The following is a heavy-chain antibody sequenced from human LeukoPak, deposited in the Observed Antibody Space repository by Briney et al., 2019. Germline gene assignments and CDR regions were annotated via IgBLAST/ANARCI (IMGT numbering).Heavy chain of an antibody. V-gene: IGHV4-39*01. CDR3: ALTTVVTRCFDY. Sequence: PSETLSLTCTVSGGSISSSSSYWGWIRQPPGKGLEWIGSIYYSGSTYYNPSLKSRVTISVDTSKNQFSLKLSSVTAADTAVYYCALTTVVTRCFDYWGQGTLVTVSS. CDR2: IYYSGST. J-gene: IGHJ4*02. CDR1: GGSISSSSSY. D-gene: IGHD4-23*01.